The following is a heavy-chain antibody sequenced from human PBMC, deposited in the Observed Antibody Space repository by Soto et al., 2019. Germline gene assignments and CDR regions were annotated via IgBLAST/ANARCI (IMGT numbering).Heavy chain of an antibody. CDR2: ISGSGGST. Sequence: GGSLRLSCAASGFIFSNYAMSWVRQAPGKGLEWVSGISGSGGSTYYADSVKGRFTISRDNSENTLYLQMNSLRAEDTAAYYCAKMWHDYGDYVGGFLDYWGQGTLVTVSS. J-gene: IGHJ4*02. V-gene: IGHV3-23*01. CDR1: GFIFSNYA. D-gene: IGHD4-17*01. CDR3: AKMWHDYGDYVGGFLDY.